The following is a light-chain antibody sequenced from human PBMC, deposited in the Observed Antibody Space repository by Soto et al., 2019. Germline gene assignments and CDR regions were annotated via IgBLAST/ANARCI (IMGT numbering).Light chain of an antibody. CDR1: QTVGTTY. V-gene: IGKV3D-20*02. CDR3: QQRSTPRT. Sequence: IGLTEAPGTLSLSPGGRGTLSCRGSQTVGTTYLGWYQHEPGQAPRLLIYAASNSATGTPGSFSGSASGTDFTPTISRLAPEDFAVYYCQQRSTPRTFGQGTKVDIK. CDR2: AAS. J-gene: IGKJ1*01.